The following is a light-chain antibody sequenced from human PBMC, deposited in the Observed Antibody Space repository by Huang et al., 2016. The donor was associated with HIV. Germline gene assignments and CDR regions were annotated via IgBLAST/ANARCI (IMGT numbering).Light chain of an antibody. V-gene: IGKV3-15*01. CDR1: QSVSSN. J-gene: IGKJ3*01. Sequence: EIVMTQSPATLSVSPGERATLSCRASQSVSSNLALYQQKPGQAPRLLFYGASTRATDIPARFSGSGSGTEFTLTISSLQSEDFAVYYCQHYNNWPEFTFGPGTKVDIK. CDR3: QHYNNWPEFT. CDR2: GAS.